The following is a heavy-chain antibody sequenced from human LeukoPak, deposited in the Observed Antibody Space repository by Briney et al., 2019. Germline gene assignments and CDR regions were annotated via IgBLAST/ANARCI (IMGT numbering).Heavy chain of an antibody. Sequence: GGSLRLSCAASGFTFSSYAMSWVRQAPGKGLEWVSAISGSGGSTYYADSVKGRFTISRDNSKNTLYLQMNSLRAEGTAVYYCAKSAYNAVAGAYFDYWGQGTLVTVSS. CDR2: ISGSGGST. J-gene: IGHJ4*02. CDR3: AKSAYNAVAGAYFDY. D-gene: IGHD6-19*01. CDR1: GFTFSSYA. V-gene: IGHV3-23*01.